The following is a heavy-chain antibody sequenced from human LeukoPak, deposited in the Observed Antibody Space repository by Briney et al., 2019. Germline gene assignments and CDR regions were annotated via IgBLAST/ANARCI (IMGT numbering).Heavy chain of an antibody. CDR1: GDSISTYY. V-gene: IGHV4-59*01. CDR2: VYYTGST. J-gene: IGHJ4*02. Sequence: SETLSLTCTVSGDSISTYYWSWIRQPPGKGLEWIGYVYYTGSTNHNPSLRSRVTISVDTSNNQFSLKMRSVTAADTAVYYCAREPGGSSTRAFDYWGQGTLVTVSS. CDR3: AREPGGSSTRAFDY. D-gene: IGHD2-2*01.